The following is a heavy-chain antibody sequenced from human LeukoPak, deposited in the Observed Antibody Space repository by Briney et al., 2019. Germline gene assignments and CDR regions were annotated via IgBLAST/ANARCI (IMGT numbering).Heavy chain of an antibody. CDR3: AKDILDGDYAKDAFDI. J-gene: IGHJ3*02. CDR2: ISWNSGSI. Sequence: PGGSLRLSCAASGFTFDDYAMHWVRQAPGKGLEWVSGISWNSGSIGYADSVKGRFTISRDNAKNSLYLQMNSLRAEDMALYYCAKDILDGDYAKDAFDIWGQGTMVTVSS. V-gene: IGHV3-9*03. D-gene: IGHD4-17*01. CDR1: GFTFDDYA.